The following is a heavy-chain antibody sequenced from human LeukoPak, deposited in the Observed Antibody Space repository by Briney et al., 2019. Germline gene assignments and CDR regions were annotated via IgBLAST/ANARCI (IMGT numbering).Heavy chain of an antibody. CDR3: AKTFSYCSSTSCPGY. D-gene: IGHD2-2*01. V-gene: IGHV3-23*01. CDR2: ISGSGGSA. CDR1: GFTFSSYA. Sequence: GGSLRLSCAASGFTFSSYAMCWVCQAPGKGLEWVSTISGSGGSAYYADSVKGRFTISRDNSKNTLYLQMNSLRAEDTAVYYCAKTFSYCSSTSCPGYWGQGTLVTVSS. J-gene: IGHJ4*02.